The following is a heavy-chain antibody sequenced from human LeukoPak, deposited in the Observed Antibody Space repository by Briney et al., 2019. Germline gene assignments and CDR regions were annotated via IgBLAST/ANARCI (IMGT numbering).Heavy chain of an antibody. J-gene: IGHJ6*01. D-gene: IGHD3-3*01. CDR3: ARHRGALFGPKDV. Sequence: SETLSLTCTVSGGSITSRSYYWGWIRQPPGKGLEWIVSVYFSGYTYYNPSLKSRITVSVHTSKNQFSLKLSSVTAADTALYYCARHRGALFGPKDVWGQGTTVTGSS. CDR2: VYFSGYT. CDR1: GGSITSRSYY. V-gene: IGHV4-39*01.